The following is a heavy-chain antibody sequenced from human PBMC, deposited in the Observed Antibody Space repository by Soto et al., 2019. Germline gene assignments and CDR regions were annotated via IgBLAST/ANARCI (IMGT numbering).Heavy chain of an antibody. Sequence: GSLRLSCAASGFAFSSYWMHWVRQAPGKGLVWVSRINSDGSSTSYADSVKGRFTISRDNAKNTLYLQMNSLRAEDTAVYYCARDSPTLLWFGESPGRFDYWGQGTLVTVSS. CDR3: ARDSPTLLWFGESPGRFDY. CDR1: GFAFSSYW. V-gene: IGHV3-74*01. J-gene: IGHJ4*02. D-gene: IGHD3-10*01. CDR2: INSDGSST.